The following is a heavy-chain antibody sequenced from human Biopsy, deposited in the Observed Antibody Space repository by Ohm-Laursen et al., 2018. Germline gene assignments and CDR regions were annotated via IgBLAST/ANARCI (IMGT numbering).Heavy chain of an antibody. V-gene: IGHV3-23*01. CDR3: ARDLYDFCGGCPFDP. CDR2: INGSGGST. D-gene: IGHD3-3*01. CDR1: GFTFSSHA. J-gene: IGHJ5*02. Sequence: SLRLSCAASGFTFSSHAMSWVRQAPGKGPECVSVINGSGGSTYYADPVKGRFTISRDNSRNTLYLQMNSLGADDTAMYYCARDLYDFCGGCPFDPWGQGTLVTVSP.